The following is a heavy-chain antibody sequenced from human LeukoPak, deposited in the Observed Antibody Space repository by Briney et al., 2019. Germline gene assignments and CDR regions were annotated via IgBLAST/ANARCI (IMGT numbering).Heavy chain of an antibody. J-gene: IGHJ6*02. CDR3: AKDYSLTAMDV. V-gene: IGHV3-21*01. CDR1: GFTFSGYT. CDR2: ISSSSDYI. Sequence: GGSLRLSCAASGFTFSGYTMNWVRQAPGKGLEWVSSISSSSDYIYYADSVQGRFTISRENAKNSLYLQMNSLGAEDTAVYYCAKDYSLTAMDVWGQGNTVTVS. D-gene: IGHD2-15*01.